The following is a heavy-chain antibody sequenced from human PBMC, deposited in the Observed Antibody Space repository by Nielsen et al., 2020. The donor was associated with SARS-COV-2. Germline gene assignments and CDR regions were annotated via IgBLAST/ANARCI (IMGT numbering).Heavy chain of an antibody. CDR3: AKTPNVIPREYFDL. CDR1: GLSFHKHA. J-gene: IGHJ2*01. CDR2: ISWNSGLI. Sequence: SLKISCVGSGLSFHKHAFHWVRQAPGKGLEWVSGISWNSGLINYADSVKGRFTISRDNAKDSLYLDMHSLATEDTASYYCAKTPNVIPREYFDLWGRGTQVTVSS. V-gene: IGHV3-9*01. D-gene: IGHD2-21*01.